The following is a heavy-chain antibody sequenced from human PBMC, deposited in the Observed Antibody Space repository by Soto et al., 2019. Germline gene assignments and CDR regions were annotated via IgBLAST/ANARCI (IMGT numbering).Heavy chain of an antibody. CDR3: GRSKRGVGDAFDI. J-gene: IGHJ3*02. V-gene: IGHV3-11*01. Sequence: QVQLVESGGGLVKPGGSLRLSCAASGFTFSDYWMSWIRQTPGKGLEWVSYISKSGSNLYYADSVKGRFTISRDSAKNSLYLQMNSPRADDTAVYYCGRSKRGVGDAFDIWGQGTMVTVSS. D-gene: IGHD3-10*01. CDR1: GFTFSDYW. CDR2: ISKSGSNL.